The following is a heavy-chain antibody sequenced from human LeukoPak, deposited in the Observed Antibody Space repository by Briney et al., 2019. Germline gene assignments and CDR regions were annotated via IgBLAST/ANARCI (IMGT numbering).Heavy chain of an antibody. Sequence: GGSLRLSCAASGFTFSSYSMNWVRQAPGKGLEWVSSISSSSGYIYYADSVKGRFTISRDNAENSLYLQMDSLRAEDTAVYYCARGCGSSTSCYILGYWGQGTLVTVSS. J-gene: IGHJ4*02. CDR3: ARGCGSSTSCYILGY. CDR1: GFTFSSYS. V-gene: IGHV3-21*01. D-gene: IGHD2-2*02. CDR2: ISSSSGYI.